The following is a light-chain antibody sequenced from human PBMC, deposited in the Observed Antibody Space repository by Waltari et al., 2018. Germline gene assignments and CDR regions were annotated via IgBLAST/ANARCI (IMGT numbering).Light chain of an antibody. CDR3: QQYYSSPPT. J-gene: IGKJ4*01. CDR1: QSVLHSFNNNNY. V-gene: IGKV4-1*01. CDR2: WAS. Sequence: DIVMTQSPDSLSVSVRERATINCTSSQSVLHSFNNNNYLAWYQQKPGQPPKLLIYWASTRESGVPDRFSGSGSGTDFTLTISSLQAEDVAVYYCQQYYSSPPTFGGGTKVEIK.